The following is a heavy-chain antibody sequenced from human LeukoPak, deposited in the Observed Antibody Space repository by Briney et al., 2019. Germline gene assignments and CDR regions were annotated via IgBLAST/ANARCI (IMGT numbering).Heavy chain of an antibody. Sequence: SETLSLTCTVSGGSISSSSYYWGWIRQPPGKGLEWIGSIYYSGSTYYNPSLKSRVTISVDTSKNQFSLKLSSVTAADTAVYYCARAIPGYSYGLPLIWGQGTLVTVSS. CDR2: IYYSGST. J-gene: IGHJ4*02. CDR3: ARAIPGYSYGLPLI. D-gene: IGHD5-18*01. V-gene: IGHV4-39*07. CDR1: GGSISSSSYY.